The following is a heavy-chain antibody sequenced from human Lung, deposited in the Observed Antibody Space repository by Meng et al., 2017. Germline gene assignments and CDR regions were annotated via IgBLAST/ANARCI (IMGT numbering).Heavy chain of an antibody. J-gene: IGHJ4*02. D-gene: IGHD4-11*01. Sequence: RWGAGLLKPTDTLSLTCVVSGGSFSDYYWSWIRQPPGKGLEWIGEINHSGSTNYNPSLESRATISVDTSQNNLSLKLSSVTAADSAVYYCARGPTTMAHDFDYWGQGTLVTVSS. CDR2: INHSGST. CDR3: ARGPTTMAHDFDY. CDR1: GGSFSDYY. V-gene: IGHV4-34*01.